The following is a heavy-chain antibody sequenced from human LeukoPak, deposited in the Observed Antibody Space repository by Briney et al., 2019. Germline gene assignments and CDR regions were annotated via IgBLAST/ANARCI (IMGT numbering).Heavy chain of an antibody. V-gene: IGHV3-23*01. D-gene: IGHD3-9*01. J-gene: IGHJ4*02. CDR1: GFTFSSYA. Sequence: PGGSLRLSCAASGFTFSSYAMSWVRQAPGKGLGWVSLISGSGGSTYYADSVKGRFTISRDNSKNTLYLQMNSLRAEDTAVYYCAKDRGTRYFPLDQIDYWGQGTLVTVSS. CDR2: ISGSGGST. CDR3: AKDRGTRYFPLDQIDY.